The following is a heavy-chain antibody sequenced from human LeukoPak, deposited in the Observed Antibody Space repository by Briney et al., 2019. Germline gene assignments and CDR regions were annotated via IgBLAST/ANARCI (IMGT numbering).Heavy chain of an antibody. V-gene: IGHV3-74*01. J-gene: IGHJ4*02. D-gene: IGHD1-26*01. CDR3: GRDLGGRSAY. Sequence: GGSLRLSCAVSGFTFRTYLMHWVRQVPGEGLVWVSRINEDGSITSYADSVKGRFSISRDNAENTLYLQMNSLRAEDTAVYYCGRDLGGRSAYWGQGTLVTVSS. CDR2: INEDGSIT. CDR1: GFTFRTYL.